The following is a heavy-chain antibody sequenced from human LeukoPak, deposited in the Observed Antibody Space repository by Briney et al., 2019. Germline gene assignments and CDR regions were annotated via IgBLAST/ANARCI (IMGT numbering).Heavy chain of an antibody. Sequence: SETLSLTCTVSGGSIRSSYYYWGWIRQPPGKGLEWIGSIYDSGSTYYNPSLKSRVTISVDTSKNQFSLKLSSVTAADTAVYYCARKTVVGATTAPSFDYWGQGTLVTVSS. V-gene: IGHV4-39*07. J-gene: IGHJ4*02. CDR2: IYDSGST. CDR3: ARKTVVGATTAPSFDY. CDR1: GGSIRSSYYY. D-gene: IGHD1-26*01.